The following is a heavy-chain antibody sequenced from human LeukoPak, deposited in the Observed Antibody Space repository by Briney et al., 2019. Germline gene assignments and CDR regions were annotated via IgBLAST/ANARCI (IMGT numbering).Heavy chain of an antibody. V-gene: IGHV1-2*02. Sequence: ASVKVSCKASGYTFTSYDINWVRQATGQGLEWMGWMNPNSGGTNYAQKFQGRVTMTRDTSISTAYMELSRLRSDDTAVYYCARGPYYDILTGFDYWGQGTLVTVSS. CDR3: ARGPYYDILTGFDY. CDR1: GYTFTSYD. CDR2: MNPNSGGT. J-gene: IGHJ4*02. D-gene: IGHD3-9*01.